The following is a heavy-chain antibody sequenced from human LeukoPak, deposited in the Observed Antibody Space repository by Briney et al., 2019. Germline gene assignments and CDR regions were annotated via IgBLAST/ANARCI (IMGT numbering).Heavy chain of an antibody. CDR1: GGSISSYY. Sequence: SETLSLTCTVSGGSISSYYWSWIRQPAGKGLEWIGRIYTSGSTNYNPSLKSRVTMSVDTSKNQFSLKLSSVTAADTVVYYCARALLNYYGSGDYFDYWGQGTLVTVSS. CDR2: IYTSGST. J-gene: IGHJ4*02. V-gene: IGHV4-4*07. CDR3: ARALLNYYGSGDYFDY. D-gene: IGHD3-10*01.